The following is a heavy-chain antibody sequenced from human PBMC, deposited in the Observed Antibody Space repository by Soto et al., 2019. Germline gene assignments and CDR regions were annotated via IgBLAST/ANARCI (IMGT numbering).Heavy chain of an antibody. CDR1: GGSITGGFSY. V-gene: IGHV4-31*03. D-gene: IGHD1-26*01. CDR2: IYYPGTA. Sequence: QLQLRESGPGLVQPAQTLSLTCTVAGGSITGGFSYWTWVRQHPGKGLEWVAHIYYPGTAYYNPSLKGRGAISVEASKKRFSLKLSSVTAADTANYFCARSLPGGTVFHVDIWGEGTTVTVSS. CDR3: ARSLPGGTVFHVDI. J-gene: IGHJ6*04.